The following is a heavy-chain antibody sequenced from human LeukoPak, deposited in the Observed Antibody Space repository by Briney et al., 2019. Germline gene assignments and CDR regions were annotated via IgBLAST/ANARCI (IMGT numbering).Heavy chain of an antibody. CDR2: INHSGST. J-gene: IGHJ4*02. Sequence: KTSETLSLTCAVYGGSFSGYYWSWIRQPPGKGLEWIGEINHSGSTNYNPSLKSRVTISVDTSKNQFSLKLSSVTAADTAVYYCARRGLSLRRQVPAAIRWGQGTLVTVSS. V-gene: IGHV4-34*01. CDR3: ARRGLSLRRQVPAAIR. CDR1: GGSFSGYY. D-gene: IGHD2-2*01.